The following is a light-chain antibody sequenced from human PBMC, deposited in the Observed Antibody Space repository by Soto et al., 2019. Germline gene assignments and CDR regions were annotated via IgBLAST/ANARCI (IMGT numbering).Light chain of an antibody. V-gene: IGKV4-1*01. Sequence: DIVMTQSPDSLAVSLGERGTINCKSSQSVLYSSNNKNELAWYQQKPGQPPKLLLYWQSTRESGVPDRFSGSGSGTDFTLTISSLQAEDVAVYYCQQYRTFGRGTKVEI. CDR2: WQS. J-gene: IGKJ1*01. CDR1: QSVLYSSNNKNE. CDR3: QQYRT.